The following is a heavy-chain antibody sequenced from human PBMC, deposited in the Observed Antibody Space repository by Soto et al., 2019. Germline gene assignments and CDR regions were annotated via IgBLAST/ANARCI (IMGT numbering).Heavy chain of an antibody. D-gene: IGHD3-10*01. CDR2: INHSGST. CDR1: GGSFSGYY. Sequence: LSLTCAVYGGSFSGYYWSWTRQPPGKGLEWIGEINHSGSTNYNPSLKSRVTISVDTSKNQFSLKLSSVTAADTAVYYCARGSGGAPYVTIWFGRTTDGPTGFDYWGQGTLVTVSS. CDR3: ARGSGGAPYVTIWFGRTTDGPTGFDY. V-gene: IGHV4-34*01. J-gene: IGHJ4*02.